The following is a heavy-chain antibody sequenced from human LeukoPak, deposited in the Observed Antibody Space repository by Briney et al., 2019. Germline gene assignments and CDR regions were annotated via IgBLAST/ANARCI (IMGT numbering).Heavy chain of an antibody. J-gene: IGHJ4*02. CDR1: GFTFSSYG. CDR2: ISGSGGST. Sequence: GGSLRLSCAASGFTFSSYGMNWVRQAPGKGLEWVSAISGSGGSTYYADSVKGRFTISRDNSKNTLYLQMNSLRVEDTAVYYCAKGSGGSGSYSKYYFDYWGQGTLVTVSS. D-gene: IGHD3-10*01. CDR3: AKGSGGSGSYSKYYFDY. V-gene: IGHV3-23*01.